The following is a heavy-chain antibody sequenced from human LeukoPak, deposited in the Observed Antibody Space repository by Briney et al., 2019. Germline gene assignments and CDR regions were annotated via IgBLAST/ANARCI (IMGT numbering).Heavy chain of an antibody. Sequence: SETLSLTCAVYGGSFSSYSWSWIRQPPGKGLQWIGEINHSGSTNYNPSLKSRVTISLGTSKNQVSLKLNSVTAADTAVYYCARELTSRWIDYWGQGTLVTVSS. D-gene: IGHD6-13*01. J-gene: IGHJ4*02. CDR3: ARELTSRWIDY. CDR1: GGSFSSYS. CDR2: INHSGST. V-gene: IGHV4-34*01.